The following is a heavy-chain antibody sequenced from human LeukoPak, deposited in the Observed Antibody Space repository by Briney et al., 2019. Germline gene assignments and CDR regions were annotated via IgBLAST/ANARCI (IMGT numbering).Heavy chain of an antibody. Sequence: GGSLRLSCAASGFTFSDYWMSWVRQVPGKGLEWVADIKKDGSEKNEVDSVKGRFTISRDNAKNSLYLQMNSLRAEDTAVYYCARGPPYGARSDYLDYWGQGTLVTVSS. D-gene: IGHD3-10*01. CDR2: IKKDGSEK. CDR1: GFTFSDYW. J-gene: IGHJ4*02. V-gene: IGHV3-7*01. CDR3: ARGPPYGARSDYLDY.